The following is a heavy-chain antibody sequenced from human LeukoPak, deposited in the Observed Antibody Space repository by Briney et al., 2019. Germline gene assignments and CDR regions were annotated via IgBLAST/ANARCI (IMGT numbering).Heavy chain of an antibody. CDR2: IYYSGST. Sequence: SETLSLTCTVSGGSISSYYWSWIRQPPGKGLEWIGYIYYSGSTNYNPSLKSRVTISVDTSKNQFSLKLSSVTAADTAVYYCARTPPNYYDSSGYYYPVTYYFDYWGQGTLVTVSS. V-gene: IGHV4-59*01. CDR1: GGSISSYY. CDR3: ARTPPNYYDSSGYYYPVTYYFDY. D-gene: IGHD3-22*01. J-gene: IGHJ4*02.